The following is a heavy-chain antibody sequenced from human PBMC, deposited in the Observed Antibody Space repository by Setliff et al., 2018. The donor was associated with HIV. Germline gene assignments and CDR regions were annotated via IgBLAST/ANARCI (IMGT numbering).Heavy chain of an antibody. CDR1: GGTFSNYA. D-gene: IGHD5-12*01. Sequence: SVKVSCKASGGTFSNYAINWVRQAPGQGLEWMGRIIPIFGTPNYAQKFQGRVTITADKSTNTAYMQLSSLRSEDTAVYYCARDAGYSGYVLDYWGQGTLVTVSS. CDR3: ARDAGYSGYVLDY. V-gene: IGHV1-69*06. CDR2: IIPIFGTP. J-gene: IGHJ4*02.